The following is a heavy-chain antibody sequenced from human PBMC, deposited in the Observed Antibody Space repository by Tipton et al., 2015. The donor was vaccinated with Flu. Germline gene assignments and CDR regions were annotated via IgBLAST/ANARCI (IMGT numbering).Heavy chain of an antibody. V-gene: IGHV4-34*11. CDR1: GGSFSAYY. J-gene: IGHJ3*02. CDR3: ARDLRGYSGYTGGDAFDM. CDR2: VYYTGST. Sequence: TLSLTCAVYGGSFSAYYWSWIRQPPGKGLEWVGFVYYTGSTNYKSSLESRVTLSRDTSKNHISLRLTSATAADTALYYCARDLRGYSGYTGGDAFDMWGRGIMVFVSS. D-gene: IGHD5-12*01.